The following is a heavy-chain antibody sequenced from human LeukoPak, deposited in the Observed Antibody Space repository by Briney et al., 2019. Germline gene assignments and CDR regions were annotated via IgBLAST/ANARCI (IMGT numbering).Heavy chain of an antibody. CDR2: ISSSSGYT. J-gene: IGHJ4*02. Sequence: GGSLRLSCAASGFTFSDYYMTWIRQAPGKGLECVSYISSSSGYTNYPDSVKGRFTISRDNAKNSLYLQMNSLRAEDTALYYCARVKVGTTNRFDYWGQGTLVTVSS. CDR1: GFTFSDYY. D-gene: IGHD1-26*01. V-gene: IGHV3-11*05. CDR3: ARVKVGTTNRFDY.